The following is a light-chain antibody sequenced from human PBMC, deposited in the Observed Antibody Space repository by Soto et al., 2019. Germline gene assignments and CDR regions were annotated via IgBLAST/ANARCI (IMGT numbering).Light chain of an antibody. CDR2: GAS. CDR3: QHQSSLPRT. V-gene: IGKV3-15*01. CDR1: QSVGNN. J-gene: IGKJ1*01. Sequence: EIVMTQSPATLSVSPGERTTPSCRASQSVGNNLAWYHQKPGQAPRLLIHGASTRATGIPARFSGSGSGTEFSLTISSLQSEDFAVYYCQHQSSLPRTFGQGTRVEIK.